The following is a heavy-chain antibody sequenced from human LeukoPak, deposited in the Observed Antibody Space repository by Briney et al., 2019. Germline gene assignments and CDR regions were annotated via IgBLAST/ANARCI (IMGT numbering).Heavy chain of an antibody. D-gene: IGHD2-15*01. Sequence: PSETLSLTCTVSGGSISSYYWSWIRQPAGKGLEWIGRIYTSGSTNYNPSLKSRVTMSVDTSKNQFSLKLSSVTAADTAVYYCARARRYCSGGSCYEYYYGMDAWGQGTTVTVSS. V-gene: IGHV4-4*07. CDR3: ARARRYCSGGSCYEYYYGMDA. CDR1: GGSISSYY. J-gene: IGHJ6*02. CDR2: IYTSGST.